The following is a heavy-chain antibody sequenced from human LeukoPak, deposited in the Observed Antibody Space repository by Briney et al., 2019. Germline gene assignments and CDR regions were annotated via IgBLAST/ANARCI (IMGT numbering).Heavy chain of an antibody. D-gene: IGHD2-2*01. Sequence: GRSLRLSCAASGFTFSSYAMHWVCQAPGKGLEWVAVISYDGSNKYYADSVKGRFTISRDNSKNTLYLQMNSLRAEDTAVYYCARDRGYCSSTSCYEAYYMDVWGKGTTVTVSS. CDR3: ARDRGYCSSTSCYEAYYMDV. V-gene: IGHV3-30-3*01. J-gene: IGHJ6*03. CDR1: GFTFSSYA. CDR2: ISYDGSNK.